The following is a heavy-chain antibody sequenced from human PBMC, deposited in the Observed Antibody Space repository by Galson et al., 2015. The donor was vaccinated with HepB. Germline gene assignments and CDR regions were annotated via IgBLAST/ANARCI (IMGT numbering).Heavy chain of an antibody. J-gene: IGHJ2*01. Sequence: SETLSLTCAVYGGSFSGYYWSWIRQPPGKGLEWIGEINHSGSTNYNPSLKSRVTISVDTSKNQFSLKLSSVTAADTAVYYCARGRGGSYRGWTYFDLWGRGTLVTVSS. CDR3: ARGRGGSYRGWTYFDL. CDR1: GGSFSGYY. CDR2: INHSGST. V-gene: IGHV4-34*01. D-gene: IGHD1-26*01.